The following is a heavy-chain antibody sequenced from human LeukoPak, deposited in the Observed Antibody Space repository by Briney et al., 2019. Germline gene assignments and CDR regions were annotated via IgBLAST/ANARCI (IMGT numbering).Heavy chain of an antibody. CDR2: ISGSGGST. Sequence: PGGSLRLSCAASGFTFSSDAMSWVRQAPGKGLEWVSAISGSGGSTYYADSVKGRFTISRDNSKNTLYLQMNSLRAEDTAVYYCARGPYGSSGTPDAFDIWGQGTMVTVSS. V-gene: IGHV3-23*01. CDR3: ARGPYGSSGTPDAFDI. D-gene: IGHD3-10*01. CDR1: GFTFSSDA. J-gene: IGHJ3*02.